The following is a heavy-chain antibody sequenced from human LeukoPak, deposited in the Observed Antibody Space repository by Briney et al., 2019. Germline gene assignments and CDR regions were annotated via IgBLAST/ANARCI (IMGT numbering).Heavy chain of an antibody. V-gene: IGHV3-49*04. D-gene: IGHD2/OR15-2a*01. CDR1: GFTFGDYA. J-gene: IGHJ4*02. CDR2: IRDKAYGGTT. Sequence: PGRSLRLSCTASGFTFGDYAMTWVRQAPGKGLEWVGFIRDKAYGGTTEYAASVKGRFTISRDDSKSIAYLQMNSLKTEDAAVYYCTLLNTPFDYWGQGTLVTVSS. CDR3: TLLNTPFDY.